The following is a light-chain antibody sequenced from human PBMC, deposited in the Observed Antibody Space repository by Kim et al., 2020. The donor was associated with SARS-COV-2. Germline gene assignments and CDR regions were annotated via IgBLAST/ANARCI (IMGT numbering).Light chain of an antibody. V-gene: IGLV10-54*01. Sequence: TAPLTCTGNSNNVGDEGAGWLQQNQGHPPKLLFYRNNNRPSGISERLSASRSGNTASLTITGLQPEDEADYYCSAWDRSLGAWVFGGGTQLTVL. CDR2: RNN. J-gene: IGLJ2*01. CDR3: SAWDRSLGAWV. CDR1: SNNVGDEG.